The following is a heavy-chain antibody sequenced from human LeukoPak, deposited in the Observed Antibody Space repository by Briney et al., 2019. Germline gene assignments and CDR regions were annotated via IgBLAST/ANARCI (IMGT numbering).Heavy chain of an antibody. CDR3: ARGDLDY. CDR2: INPNTGGT. CDR1: GYTFTGYY. J-gene: IGHJ4*02. Sequence: ASVKVSCKASGYTFTGYYVHWVQQAPGQGLEWMGWINPNTGGTNYAQKFQGRVTMTKDTSTNAAYMELNKLTSDDTAVYYCARGDLDYWGQGTLVTVSS. V-gene: IGHV1-2*02.